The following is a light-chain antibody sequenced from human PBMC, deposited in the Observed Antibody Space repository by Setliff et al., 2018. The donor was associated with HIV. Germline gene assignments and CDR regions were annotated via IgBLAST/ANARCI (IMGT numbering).Light chain of an antibody. Sequence: QSALTQPPSASGSPGQSVTISCTGTSSDIGGYNYVSWYQQHPGKAPKLLIYEITKRPSGVPDRFSGSKSGNTASLTVSGLQAEDEGDYYCNSYTHSNSFVFGTGTEVTVL. CDR3: NSYTHSNSFV. J-gene: IGLJ1*01. CDR2: EIT. CDR1: SSDIGGYNY. V-gene: IGLV2-8*01.